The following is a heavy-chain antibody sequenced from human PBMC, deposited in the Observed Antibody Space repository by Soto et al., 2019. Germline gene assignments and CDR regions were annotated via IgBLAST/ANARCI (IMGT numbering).Heavy chain of an antibody. CDR2: IIPILGIA. V-gene: IGHV1-69*04. CDR3: ARDDLDHCSSISCYDFDS. J-gene: IGHJ4*02. D-gene: IGHD2-2*01. Sequence: GASVKVCCKAPGGTFSSYTISWVRQAPGQGLEWMGRIIPILGIANYAQKFQGRVTITADKSTSTAYMELSSLRSEDTAVYYCARDDLDHCSSISCYDFDSWGQGTLVTVSS. CDR1: GGTFSSYT.